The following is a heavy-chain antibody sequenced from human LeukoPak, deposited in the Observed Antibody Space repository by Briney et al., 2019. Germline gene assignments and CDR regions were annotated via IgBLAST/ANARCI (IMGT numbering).Heavy chain of an antibody. V-gene: IGHV4-30-2*01. CDR3: ARDQGGYTSSWHDY. CDR1: GGSISSGGYY. D-gene: IGHD6-13*01. J-gene: IGHJ4*02. Sequence: SETLSLTCTVSGGSISSGGYYWSWIRQPPGKGLEWIGYIYHSGSTYYNPSLKSRVTISVDRSKNQFSLKLSSVTAADTAVYYCARDQGGYTSSWHDYWGQGTLVTVSS. CDR2: IYHSGST.